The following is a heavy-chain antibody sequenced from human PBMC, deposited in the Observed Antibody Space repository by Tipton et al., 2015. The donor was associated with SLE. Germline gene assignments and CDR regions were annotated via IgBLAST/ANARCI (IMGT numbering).Heavy chain of an antibody. CDR1: GGSFSGYY. Sequence: TLSLTCAVYGGSFSGYYWSWIRQPPGKGLEWIGSIYYSGSTYYNPSLKSRVTISVDTSKNQFSLKLSSVTAADTAVYYCARGSGSYGDFDYWGQGTLVTVSS. CDR2: IYYSGST. D-gene: IGHD1-26*01. J-gene: IGHJ4*02. CDR3: ARGSGSYGDFDY. V-gene: IGHV4-34*01.